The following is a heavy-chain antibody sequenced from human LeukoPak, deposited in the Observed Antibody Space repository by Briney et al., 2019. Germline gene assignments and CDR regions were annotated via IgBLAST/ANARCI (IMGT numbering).Heavy chain of an antibody. J-gene: IGHJ6*04. CDR3: ARAAGYGGYYYGMDV. Sequence: GASVKVSCKASGYTFTSYYMHWVRQAPGQGLEWMGIINPSGGSTSCAQKFQGRVTMTRDTSTSTVYMELSSLRSEDTAVYYCARAAGYGGYYYGMDVWGKGTTVTVSS. CDR2: INPSGGST. CDR1: GYTFTSYY. D-gene: IGHD4-23*01. V-gene: IGHV1-46*01.